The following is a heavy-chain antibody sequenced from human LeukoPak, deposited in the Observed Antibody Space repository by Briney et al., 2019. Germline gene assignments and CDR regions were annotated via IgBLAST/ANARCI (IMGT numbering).Heavy chain of an antibody. CDR2: FTKTSYI. CDR3: ATEWGY. Sequence: GGSLRLSCAASGFTFSSYSMSWVRQAPGKGLEWISSFTKTSYIYYAASLKGRFTISRDNAKNSLSLQQNSLSAEDTAVYYCATEWGYWGQGTLVTVSS. D-gene: IGHD1-26*01. J-gene: IGHJ4*02. V-gene: IGHV3-21*01. CDR1: GFTFSSYS.